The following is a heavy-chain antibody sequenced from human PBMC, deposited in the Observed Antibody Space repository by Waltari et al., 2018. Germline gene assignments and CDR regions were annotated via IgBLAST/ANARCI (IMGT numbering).Heavy chain of an antibody. J-gene: IGHJ4*02. V-gene: IGHV4-30-2*01. CDR1: GGSISSGNYS. CDR3: ARGSSGYQED. CDR2: IYHSGST. Sequence: QLQLQESGSGLVKPSQTLSLTCAVSGGSISSGNYSWSWIRQPPGKGLEWIGFIYHSGSTHYNPSLKSRVTISVDRSKNQFSLKLSSVTAADTAVYYCARGSSGYQEDWGQGTLVTVSS. D-gene: IGHD3-22*01.